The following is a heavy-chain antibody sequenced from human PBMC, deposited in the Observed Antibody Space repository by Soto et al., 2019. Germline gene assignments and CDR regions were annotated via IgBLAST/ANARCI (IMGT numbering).Heavy chain of an antibody. Sequence: SVKVSCKASGDTFSSYAISWVRQAPGQGLEWMGGIIPIFGTANYAQKFQGRVTITADESTSTAYMELSSLRSEDTAVYYCARYPVAGSPALDYWGQGTLVTVSS. D-gene: IGHD6-19*01. CDR3: ARYPVAGSPALDY. J-gene: IGHJ4*02. CDR2: IIPIFGTA. CDR1: GDTFSSYA. V-gene: IGHV1-69*13.